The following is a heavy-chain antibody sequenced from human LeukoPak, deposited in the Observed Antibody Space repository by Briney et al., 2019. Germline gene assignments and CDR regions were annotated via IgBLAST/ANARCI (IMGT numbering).Heavy chain of an antibody. CDR1: GGSISSGSYY. CDR2: IYTSGST. D-gene: IGHD5-24*01. V-gene: IGHV4-61*02. Sequence: SETLSLTCTVSGGSISSGSYYWSWIRQPAGKGLEWIGRIYTSGSTNYNPSLKSRVTISVDTSKNQFSLKLSSVTAADTAVYYCARELSVGDGYNLGWGQGTLVTVSS. CDR3: ARELSVGDGYNLG. J-gene: IGHJ4*02.